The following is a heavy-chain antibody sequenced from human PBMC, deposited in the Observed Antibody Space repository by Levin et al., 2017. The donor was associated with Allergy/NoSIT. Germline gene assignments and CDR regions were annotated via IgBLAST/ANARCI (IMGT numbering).Heavy chain of an antibody. J-gene: IGHJ6*02. CDR2: ISYDGSNK. D-gene: IGHD1-14*01. CDR1: GFTFSSYG. CDR3: AKDLIRYIPTYYYYGMDV. Sequence: GGSLRLSCAASGFTFSSYGMHWVRQAPGKGLEWVAVISYDGSNKYYADSVKGRFTISRDNSKNTLYLQMNSLRAEDTAVYYCAKDLIRYIPTYYYYGMDVWGQGTTVTVSS. V-gene: IGHV3-30*18.